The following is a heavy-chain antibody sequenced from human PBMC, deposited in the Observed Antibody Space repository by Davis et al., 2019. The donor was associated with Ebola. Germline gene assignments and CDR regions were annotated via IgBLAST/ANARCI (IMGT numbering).Heavy chain of an antibody. CDR2: IIPMFGTA. CDR3: ARAATV. CDR1: GGTFNTYS. Sequence: SVKVFCKASGGTFNTYSFNWVRQAPGQGPEWMGNIIPMFGTANYAQKFQGRVTITADKSTSTAYMELSSLRSEDTAVYYCARAATVWGQGTTVTVSS. J-gene: IGHJ6*02. V-gene: IGHV1-69*08.